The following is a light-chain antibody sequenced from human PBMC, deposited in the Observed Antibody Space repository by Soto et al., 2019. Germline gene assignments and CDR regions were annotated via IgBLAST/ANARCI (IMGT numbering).Light chain of an antibody. Sequence: QSALTQPASVSGSPGQSITISCTGTSSDVGDYKYVSWYQQHPGKAPKLVISEVSNRPSGISNRFSGSKSGNTASLTISGLQDEDEADYYCSSYNTIFTYVFGTGTKVTV. CDR2: EVS. V-gene: IGLV2-14*01. J-gene: IGLJ1*01. CDR1: SSDVGDYKY. CDR3: SSYNTIFTYV.